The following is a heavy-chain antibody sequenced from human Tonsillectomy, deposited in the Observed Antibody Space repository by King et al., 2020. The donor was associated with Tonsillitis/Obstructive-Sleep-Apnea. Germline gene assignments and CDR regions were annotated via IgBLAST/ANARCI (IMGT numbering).Heavy chain of an antibody. D-gene: IGHD2-15*01. J-gene: IGHJ4*02. Sequence: QLVQSGGGVVQPGRSLRLSCAASGFTFSSYGMHWVRQAPGKGLEWVAIISYDGSNKYYADSVKGRFTISRDNSKNTLYLQMNSLRAGDTAVYYCAKDGWSPAPSVFPSPYYFDYWGQGTLVAVSS. V-gene: IGHV3-30*18. CDR2: ISYDGSNK. CDR3: AKDGWSPAPSVFPSPYYFDY. CDR1: GFTFSSYG.